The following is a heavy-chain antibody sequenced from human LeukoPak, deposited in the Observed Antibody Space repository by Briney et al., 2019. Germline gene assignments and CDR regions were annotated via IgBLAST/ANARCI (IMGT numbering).Heavy chain of an antibody. J-gene: IGHJ4*02. Sequence: PGGSLRLSCAASGFTFSSYWMHWVRQAPGKGLVWVSRIHSDGRSTSYADSVKGRFTISRDNAKNTLYLQMNSLRADDTAVYYCARGGIAAGVRGQGTLVTVSS. CDR2: IHSDGRST. CDR3: ARGGIAAGV. V-gene: IGHV3-74*01. CDR1: GFTFSSYW. D-gene: IGHD6-13*01.